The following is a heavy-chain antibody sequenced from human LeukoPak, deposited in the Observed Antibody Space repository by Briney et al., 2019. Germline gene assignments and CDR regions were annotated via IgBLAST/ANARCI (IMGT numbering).Heavy chain of an antibody. D-gene: IGHD5-24*01. J-gene: IGHJ4*02. CDR3: AKGGGYNWFLDY. Sequence: GGSLRLSCAASGFTSSSYAMSWVRQAPGKGLEWVSAISGSGGSTYYADSVKGRFTISRDNSKNTLYLQMNSLRAEGTAVYYCAKGGGYNWFLDYWGQGTLVTVSS. V-gene: IGHV3-23*01. CDR1: GFTSSSYA. CDR2: ISGSGGST.